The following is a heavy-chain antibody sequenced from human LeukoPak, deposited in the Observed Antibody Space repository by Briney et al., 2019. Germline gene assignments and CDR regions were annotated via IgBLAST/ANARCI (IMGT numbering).Heavy chain of an antibody. CDR2: IYYSGST. J-gene: IGHJ4*02. Sequence: SETLSLTCTVSGGSISSYYWSWIRQPPGKGLEWIGYIYYSGSTNYNPSLKSRVTISVDTSKNQFSLKLSSVTAADTAVYYCARDRAVAGQGFDHWGQGTLVTVSS. CDR3: ARDRAVAGQGFDH. V-gene: IGHV4-59*01. CDR1: GGSISSYY. D-gene: IGHD6-19*01.